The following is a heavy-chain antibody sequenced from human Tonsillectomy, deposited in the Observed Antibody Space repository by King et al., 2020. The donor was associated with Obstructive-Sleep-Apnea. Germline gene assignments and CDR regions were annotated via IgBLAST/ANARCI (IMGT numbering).Heavy chain of an antibody. CDR1: GGSISSSSYY. J-gene: IGHJ6*02. D-gene: IGHD1/OR15-1a*01. Sequence: LPLQESGPGLVKPSETLSLTCTVSGGSISSSSYYWGWIRQPPGKGLEWIGSIYYSGSTYYNPSLKSRVTISVDTSKKQFSLKLSSVTAADTAVYYCARDGTGTYYYYGMDVWGQGTTVTVSS. V-gene: IGHV4-39*07. CDR2: IYYSGST. CDR3: ARDGTGTYYYYGMDV.